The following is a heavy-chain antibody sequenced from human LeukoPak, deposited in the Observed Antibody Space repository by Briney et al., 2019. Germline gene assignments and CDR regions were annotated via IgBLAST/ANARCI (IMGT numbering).Heavy chain of an antibody. CDR3: ASKADCRGGSCPTGAFDI. V-gene: IGHV4-4*02. Sequence: PSETLSLTCAVSGGSISSSTWWSWVRQPPGKGLEWIGEIYHSGCTNCSPSLKSRVTISVDMSKNQFSLKLTSVIAADTAVYYCASKADCRGGSCPTGAFDIWGQGTMVTVSS. J-gene: IGHJ3*02. CDR1: GGSISSSTW. D-gene: IGHD2-15*01. CDR2: IYHSGCT.